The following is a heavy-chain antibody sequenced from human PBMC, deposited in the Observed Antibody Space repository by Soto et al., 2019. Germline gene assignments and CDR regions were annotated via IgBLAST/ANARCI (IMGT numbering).Heavy chain of an antibody. CDR3: ARGNREQLVPNFAY. V-gene: IGHV4-59*08. Sequence: SETLSLTCTVSGGSISSYYWSWIRQPPGKGLEWIGYIYYSGSTNYNPSLKSRVTISVDTSKNQFSLKLSSVTAADTAVYYCARGNREQLVPNFAYWGQGTLVTVSS. J-gene: IGHJ4*02. CDR1: GGSISSYY. D-gene: IGHD6-13*01. CDR2: IYYSGST.